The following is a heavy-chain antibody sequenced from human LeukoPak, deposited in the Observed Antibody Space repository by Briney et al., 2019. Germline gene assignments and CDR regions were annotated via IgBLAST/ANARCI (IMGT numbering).Heavy chain of an antibody. V-gene: IGHV4-39*02. J-gene: IGHJ6*02. CDR1: GGSISSSSYY. CDR3: ARDGLRYFDWLFPGAYGMDV. CDR2: IYYSGST. Sequence: SETLSLTCTVSGGSISSSSYYWGWIRQPPGKGLEWIGSIYYSGSTYYNPSLKSRVTISVDTSKNQFSLKLSSVTAADTAVYYCARDGLRYFDWLFPGAYGMDVWGQGTTVTVSS. D-gene: IGHD3-9*01.